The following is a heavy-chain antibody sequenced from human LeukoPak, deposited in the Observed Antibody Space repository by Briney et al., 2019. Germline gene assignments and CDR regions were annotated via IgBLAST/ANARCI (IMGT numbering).Heavy chain of an antibody. D-gene: IGHD3-22*01. CDR2: IYPDDSDT. Sequence: GESLKIPCKGSGYRFNAYWIAWARQMPGKGLEWMEIIYPDDSDTRYSPSFQGQVTISADKSVRTAYLQWSSLKASDTAMYYCASPNITSYYDSRGYDAFDVWGQGTMVTVSS. V-gene: IGHV5-51*01. CDR1: GYRFNAYW. J-gene: IGHJ3*01. CDR3: ASPNITSYYDSRGYDAFDV.